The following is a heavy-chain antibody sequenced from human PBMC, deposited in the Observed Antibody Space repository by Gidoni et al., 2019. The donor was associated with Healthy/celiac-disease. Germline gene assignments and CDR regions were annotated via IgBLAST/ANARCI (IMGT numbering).Heavy chain of an antibody. CDR3: AKARIQLWGYNWFDP. J-gene: IGHJ5*02. V-gene: IGHV1-69*01. CDR2: IIPIFGTA. D-gene: IGHD5-18*01. Sequence: QVQLVQSGAEVKKPGSSVKVPCKASGGTFSSYAISWVRQAPGQGLEWMGGIIPIFGTANYAQKCQGRVTITADESTSTAYMELSSLRSEDTAVYYCAKARIQLWGYNWFDPWGQGTLVTVSS. CDR1: GGTFSSYA.